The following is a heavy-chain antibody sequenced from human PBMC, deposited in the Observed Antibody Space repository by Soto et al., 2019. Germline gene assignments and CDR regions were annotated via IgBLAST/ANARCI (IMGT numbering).Heavy chain of an antibody. CDR2: ISAYNANT. V-gene: IGHV1-18*04. CDR3: AREGYGGYGKPFDY. J-gene: IGHJ4*02. CDR1: GYTFTSYG. Sequence: ASVKVSCKASGYTFTSYGISWVRQAPGQGLEWMGWISAYNANTNYAQKFQGRVTITADESTSTAYMQLSSLRSEDTAVYYCAREGYGGYGKPFDYWGQGTLVTVSS. D-gene: IGHD4-17*01.